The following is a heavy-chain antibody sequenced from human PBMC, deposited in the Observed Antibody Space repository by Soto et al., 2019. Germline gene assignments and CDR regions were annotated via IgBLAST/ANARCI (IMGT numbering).Heavy chain of an antibody. D-gene: IGHD2-21*01. J-gene: IGHJ4*02. Sequence: QVQLVESGGGVVQPGRSLRLSCAASGFTFSSYAMHWVRQAPGKGLEWVAVISYDGGNKYYADSVKGRFTISRDNSKNTLYLQMNSLRAEDTAVYYCAVIRPDYWGQGTLVTVSS. CDR1: GFTFSSYA. CDR2: ISYDGGNK. V-gene: IGHV3-30-3*01. CDR3: AVIRPDY.